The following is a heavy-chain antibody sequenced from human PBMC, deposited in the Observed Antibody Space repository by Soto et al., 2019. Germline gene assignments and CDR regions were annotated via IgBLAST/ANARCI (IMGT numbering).Heavy chain of an antibody. D-gene: IGHD6-13*01. CDR1: GFTFNSYG. J-gene: IGHJ6*02. CDR2: IWYDGSNK. CDR3: ARLWIAAPGTLILGGMDV. Sequence: QVQLVESGGGVVQPGRSLRLSCSASGFTFNSYGMHWVRQAPGKGLEWVAVIWYDGSNKYYADFVKGRFTISRDNSKNSLYLQMNSIRAEDTAVYYCARLWIAAPGTLILGGMDVWGQGTRVTV. V-gene: IGHV3-33*01.